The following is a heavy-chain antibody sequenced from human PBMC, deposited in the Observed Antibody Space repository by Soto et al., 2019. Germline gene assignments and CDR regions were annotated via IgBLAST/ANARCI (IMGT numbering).Heavy chain of an antibody. Sequence: GASVKVSCKASGYTFTGYYMHWVRQAPGQGLEWMGWINPNSGGTNYAQKFQGWVTMTRDTSISTAYMELSRLRSDDTAVYYCARDRRQNYDILTGYDTHYYYHGMDAWGQGTTVTVSS. D-gene: IGHD3-9*01. CDR3: ARDRRQNYDILTGYDTHYYYHGMDA. V-gene: IGHV1-2*04. J-gene: IGHJ6*02. CDR1: GYTFTGYY. CDR2: INPNSGGT.